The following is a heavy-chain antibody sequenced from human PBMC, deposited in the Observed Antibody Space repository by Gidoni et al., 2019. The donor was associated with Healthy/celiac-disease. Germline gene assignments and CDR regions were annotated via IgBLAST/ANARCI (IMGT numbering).Heavy chain of an antibody. J-gene: IGHJ4*02. D-gene: IGHD3-22*01. V-gene: IGHV3-30-3*01. Sequence: QVQLVESGGGVVQPGRALRLACAASGFTCSSYAMHWVRQAPGKGLEWVAVISYAGSNKCYADSVKGRFTLSKDNSKNTLYLQMNSLGAEDTAVYYCARDRRLYDSSGLLDYWGQGTLVTVSS. CDR3: ARDRRLYDSSGLLDY. CDR1: GFTCSSYA. CDR2: ISYAGSNK.